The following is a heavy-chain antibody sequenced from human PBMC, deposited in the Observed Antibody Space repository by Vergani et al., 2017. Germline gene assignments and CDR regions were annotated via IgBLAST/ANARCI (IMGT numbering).Heavy chain of an antibody. D-gene: IGHD2-21*02. Sequence: QVQLQESGPGLVKPSETLSLTCTVSGGSISSYYWSWIRQPPGKGLEWIGYIFYSRSTNYNPSLQSRVTISVDTSKNQFSLKLRSVTAADTAVYYCARNPYCGGDYYADAFDIWGQGTMVTVSS. CDR2: IFYSRST. CDR3: ARNPYCGGDYYADAFDI. V-gene: IGHV4-59*01. J-gene: IGHJ3*02. CDR1: GGSISSYY.